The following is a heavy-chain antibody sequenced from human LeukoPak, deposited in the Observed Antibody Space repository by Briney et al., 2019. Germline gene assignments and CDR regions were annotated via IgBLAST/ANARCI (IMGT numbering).Heavy chain of an antibody. Sequence: SETLSLTSTVSGDSITSGSCVWRWIRQPAGKGLEWIGRITTSGSTNNTPSLNSRLTISLDTTTNLFSLKLSSVTAADTAVYYCVRDGRRCTNGDACDFWGQGTMVTVSS. CDR1: GDSITSGSCV. V-gene: IGHV4-61*02. J-gene: IGHJ3*01. CDR2: ITTSGST. CDR3: VRDGRRCTNGDACDF. D-gene: IGHD2-8*01.